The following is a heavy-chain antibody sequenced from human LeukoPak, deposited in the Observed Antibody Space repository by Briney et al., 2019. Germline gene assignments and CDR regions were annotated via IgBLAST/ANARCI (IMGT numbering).Heavy chain of an antibody. J-gene: IGHJ6*02. D-gene: IGHD3-16*01. CDR2: IIPIFGTA. V-gene: IGHV1-69*13. CDR1: GGTFSSYA. CDR3: ARDGALGYYYYGMDV. Sequence: RASVKVSCKAPGGTFSSYAISWVRQAPGQGLEWMGGIIPIFGTANYAQKFQGRVTITADESTSTAYMELSSLRSEDTAVYYCARDGALGYYYYGMDVWGQGTTVTVSS.